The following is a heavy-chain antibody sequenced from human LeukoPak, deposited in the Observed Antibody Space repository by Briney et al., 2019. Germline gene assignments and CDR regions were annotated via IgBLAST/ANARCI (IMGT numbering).Heavy chain of an antibody. Sequence: GGSLRLSSAASGFTFSSYAMSWVRQAPGKGLEWVSGISGSGGRTYYADSVKGRFTISRDNSKNTLYLQMNSLRADDTAVYYCAKDAVTALAGYYYCMDVWGKGTMVTVSS. D-gene: IGHD6-19*01. J-gene: IGHJ6*03. CDR2: ISGSGGRT. CDR1: GFTFSSYA. V-gene: IGHV3-23*01. CDR3: AKDAVTALAGYYYCMDV.